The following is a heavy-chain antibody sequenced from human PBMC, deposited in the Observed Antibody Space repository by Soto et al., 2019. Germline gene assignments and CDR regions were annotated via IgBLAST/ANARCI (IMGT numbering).Heavy chain of an antibody. J-gene: IGHJ5*02. Sequence: EVQLLESGGGVVQPGGSLRLSCAASGFSFSGYVISWVRQAPGKGLEWVSVIGFSGGSRFYADSVKGRFTISRDNSSNTVYLQMNSLRAEDTAVYYCAKSQDEMATNSMVDLWGQGTLVTVSS. V-gene: IGHV3-23*01. CDR2: IGFSGGSR. D-gene: IGHD5-12*01. CDR1: GFSFSGYV. CDR3: AKSQDEMATNSMVDL.